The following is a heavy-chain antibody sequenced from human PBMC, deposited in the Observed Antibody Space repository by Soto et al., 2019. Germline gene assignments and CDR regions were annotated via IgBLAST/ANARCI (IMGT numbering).Heavy chain of an antibody. J-gene: IGHJ4*02. D-gene: IGHD3-16*02. CDR1: GGSFSGYY. CDR3: ARILRGAVWGSYRPFDY. Sequence: KPSETLSLTCAVYGGSFSGYYWSWIRQPPGKGLEWIGEINHSGSTNYNPSLKSRVTISVDTSKNQFSLKLSSVTAADTAVYYCARILRGAVWGSYRPFDYWGQGTLVTVSS. V-gene: IGHV4-34*01. CDR2: INHSGST.